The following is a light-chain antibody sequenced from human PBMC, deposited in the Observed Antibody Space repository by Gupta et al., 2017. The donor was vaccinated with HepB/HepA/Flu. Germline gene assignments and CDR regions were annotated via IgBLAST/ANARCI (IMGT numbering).Light chain of an antibody. J-gene: IGLJ3*02. CDR2: SNN. CDR3: AAWDESLNGWL. Sequence: QSVLTQPPSASGTPGQRVTISCSGSSSNIGSNIVNWYQQVPGTAPKLLIYSNNRRPSGVPDRFSGSKSRTSGSLAISGLQSEDEAVYYCAAWDESLNGWLFGGGTELTVL. V-gene: IGLV1-44*01. CDR1: SSNIGSNI.